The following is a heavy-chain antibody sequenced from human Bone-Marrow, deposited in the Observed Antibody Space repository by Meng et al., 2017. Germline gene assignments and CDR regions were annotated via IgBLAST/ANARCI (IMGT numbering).Heavy chain of an antibody. D-gene: IGHD3-22*01. CDR2: ISYDGSNK. Sequence: LKISCAASVSTFSSYATHGVRQAPGKRLECVAVISYDGSNKYYTDSVKGRFTISRDNSKNTPYLQINSLRAEDTAVYYCARDCYDSSGYYWTPLYYYYYGMDVWGQGTTVTVSS. V-gene: IGHV3-30*04. CDR1: VSTFSSYA. CDR3: ARDCYDSSGYYWTPLYYYYYGMDV. J-gene: IGHJ6*02.